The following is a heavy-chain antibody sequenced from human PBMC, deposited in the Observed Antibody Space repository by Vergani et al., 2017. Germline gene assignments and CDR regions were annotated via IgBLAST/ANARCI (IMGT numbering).Heavy chain of an antibody. D-gene: IGHD6-13*01. CDR1: GFTLDDYA. CDR2: INWNSDSI. Sequence: EVQLVESGGGLVQPGRSLRLSCAASGFTLDDYAMHWVRQAPGKGLEWVSGINWNSDSIADADSVKGRFTISRDNAKNSLYLLMNSPRAEDTALYYCVKDVAASGNYWYFDRWGRGTLVTVSS. CDR3: VKDVAASGNYWYFDR. J-gene: IGHJ2*01. V-gene: IGHV3-9*01.